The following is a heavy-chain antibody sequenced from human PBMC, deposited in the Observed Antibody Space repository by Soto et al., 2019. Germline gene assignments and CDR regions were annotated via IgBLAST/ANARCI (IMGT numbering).Heavy chain of an antibody. Sequence: EVQLLESGGDLAQPGGSLRLSCAASGFSFSSYAMSWVRQAPGKGLEWVSSISASSGSTYYADSVEGRFTISRDNSKNTLYLQMSSLRAEDTAVYYCAKEDYSSSLYYFDCWGQGTLVTVSS. D-gene: IGHD6-13*01. J-gene: IGHJ4*02. CDR2: ISASSGST. CDR3: AKEDYSSSLYYFDC. V-gene: IGHV3-23*01. CDR1: GFSFSSYA.